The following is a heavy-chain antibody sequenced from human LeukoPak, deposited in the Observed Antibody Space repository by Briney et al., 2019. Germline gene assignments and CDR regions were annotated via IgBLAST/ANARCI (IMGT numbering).Heavy chain of an antibody. D-gene: IGHD3-16*01. CDR2: IIPLLGIT. CDR3: ARARSRITFGGIRHAFDI. CDR1: GDTSVSYA. Sequence: SVKVSCKASGDTSVSYAMNWVRQAPGQGLEWVARIIPLLGITNHAQKLQGRVTVTADTSTNTVYMELSSLRPDDTAAYYCARARSRITFGGIRHAFDIWGQGTLVTVSS. J-gene: IGHJ3*02. V-gene: IGHV1-69*04.